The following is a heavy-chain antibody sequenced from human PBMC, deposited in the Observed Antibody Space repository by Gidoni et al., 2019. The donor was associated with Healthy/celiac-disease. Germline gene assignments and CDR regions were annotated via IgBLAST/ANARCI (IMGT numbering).Heavy chain of an antibody. J-gene: IGHJ5*02. CDR1: GGSFSGYY. Sequence: QVQLQQWGAGLLKPSETLSLTCAVYGGSFSGYYWRWIRQPPGKGLEWIGEINHSGSTNYNPSLKSRVTISVDTSKNQFSLKLSSVTAADTAVYYCARDARGYCSGGSCYHNWFDPWGQGTLVTVSS. D-gene: IGHD2-15*01. CDR2: INHSGST. V-gene: IGHV4-34*01. CDR3: ARDARGYCSGGSCYHNWFDP.